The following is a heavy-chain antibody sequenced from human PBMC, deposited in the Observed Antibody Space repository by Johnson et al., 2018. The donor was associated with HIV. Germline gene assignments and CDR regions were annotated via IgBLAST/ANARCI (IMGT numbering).Heavy chain of an antibody. D-gene: IGHD3-10*02. Sequence: EVQLVESGGGLIQPGGSLRLSCAASGFTVTNNYMSWVRQAPGKGLEWVSVIYSGGNTYYTDSVRGRFTISRDNSRNTLYLQINSLRAEDTAVYYCATARVLCYPPLRPDAFDIWGQGTMVTVSS. V-gene: IGHV3-53*01. CDR2: IYSGGNT. J-gene: IGHJ3*02. CDR1: GFTVTNNY. CDR3: ATARVLCYPPLRPDAFDI.